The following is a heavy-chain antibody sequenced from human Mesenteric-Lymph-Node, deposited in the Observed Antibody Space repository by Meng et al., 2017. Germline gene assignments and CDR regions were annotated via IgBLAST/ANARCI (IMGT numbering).Heavy chain of an antibody. Sequence: QLLQSGPGLVRPSETLSLTCAVYGGSFSGYYWSWIRQPPGKGLEWIGDIDHSGDTNYNPSLKSRVTISVDTSKNQFSLRLSSVTAADTAVYYCVRDTRRGGGWFDPWGQGTLVTVSS. CDR2: IDHSGDT. CDR3: VRDTRRGGGWFDP. V-gene: IGHV4-34*09. D-gene: IGHD3-10*01. J-gene: IGHJ5*02. CDR1: GGSFSGYY.